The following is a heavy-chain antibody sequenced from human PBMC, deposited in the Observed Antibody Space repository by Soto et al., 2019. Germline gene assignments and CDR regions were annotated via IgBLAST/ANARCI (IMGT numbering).Heavy chain of an antibody. J-gene: IGHJ5*02. V-gene: IGHV4-30-4*01. Sequence: SETLSLTCTVSGGSISSGDYYWSWIRQPPGKGLEWIGDIYYSGITYYNPSLKSRVTISVDTSKNQFFLKLSSVTAADTAVYYCARVGVVDNSYGPNWFDPWGQGTLVTVSS. CDR2: IYYSGIT. CDR3: ARVGVVDNSYGPNWFDP. D-gene: IGHD5-18*01. CDR1: GGSISSGDYY.